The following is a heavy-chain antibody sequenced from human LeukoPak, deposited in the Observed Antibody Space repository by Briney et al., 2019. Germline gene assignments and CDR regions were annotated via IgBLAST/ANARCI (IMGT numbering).Heavy chain of an antibody. CDR3: ARDPGYGDYGMEYWYFDL. CDR2: IYYSGST. J-gene: IGHJ2*01. CDR1: GGSISSYY. Sequence: SETLPLTCTVSGGSISSYYWSWIRQPPGQGLEWIGYIYYSGSTNYNPSLKSRVTISVDTSKNQLSLKLSSVTAADTAVYYCARDPGYGDYGMEYWYFDLWGRGTLVTVSS. D-gene: IGHD4-17*01. V-gene: IGHV4-59*01.